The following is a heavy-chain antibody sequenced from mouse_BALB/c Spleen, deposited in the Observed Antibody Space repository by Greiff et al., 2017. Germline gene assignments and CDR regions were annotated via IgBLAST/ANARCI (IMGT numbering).Heavy chain of an antibody. V-gene: IGHV1-18*01. CDR2: INPNNGGT. D-gene: IGHD2-2*01. Sequence: VQLQQSGPELVKPGASVKIPCKASGYTFTDYNMDWVKQSHGKSLEWIGDINPNNGGTIYNQKFKGKATLTVDKSSSTAYMELRSLTSEDTAVYYCARLSLLWLHYFDYWGQGTTLTVSS. CDR1: GYTFTDYN. CDR3: ARLSLLWLHYFDY. J-gene: IGHJ2*01.